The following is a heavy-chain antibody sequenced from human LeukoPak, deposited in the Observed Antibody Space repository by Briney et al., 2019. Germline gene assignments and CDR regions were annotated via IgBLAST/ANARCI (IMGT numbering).Heavy chain of an antibody. D-gene: IGHD2-2*01. CDR2: ISSSGSTI. CDR3: ARGYCSSTSCHHWNWFDP. CDR1: GFTFSDYY. Sequence: PGGSLRLSCAASGFTFSDYYMSWIRQAPGKGLEWVSYISSSGSTIYYADYVKGRFTISRDNAKNSLYLQMNSLRAEDTAVYYCARGYCSSTSCHHWNWFDPWGQGTLVTVSS. V-gene: IGHV3-11*01. J-gene: IGHJ5*02.